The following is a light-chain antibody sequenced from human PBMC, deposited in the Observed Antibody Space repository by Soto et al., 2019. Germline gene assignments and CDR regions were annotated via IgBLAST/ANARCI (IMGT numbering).Light chain of an antibody. Sequence: VLTQSPGTMSLSPGERHNLCCRXSQNVRSNLAWYQQKPGQAPRLLIFGASTRATGIPARFSGTGSGTEFTLTISSLQSEDFAVYYCQQYNTWPPITFGQGTRLEI. CDR1: QNVRSN. CDR3: QQYNTWPPIT. CDR2: GAS. V-gene: IGKV3-15*01. J-gene: IGKJ5*01.